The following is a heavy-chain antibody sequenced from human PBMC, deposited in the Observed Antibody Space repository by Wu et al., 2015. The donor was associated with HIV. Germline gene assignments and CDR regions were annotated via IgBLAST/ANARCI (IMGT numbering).Heavy chain of an antibody. CDR3: ARDRSPYYDILTAFDY. Sequence: QVQLVQSGAEVAKPGASVRVSCQTSGYTFTAHYIHWVRQAPGQGLEWMGWIRPDSGATNYAEKFEDRVTMTRDASISTAYMQLNRLRSDDTAVYFCARDRSPYYDILTAFDYWGQGTLVTVSS. V-gene: IGHV1-2*02. J-gene: IGHJ4*02. D-gene: IGHD3-9*01. CDR2: IRPDSGAT. CDR1: GYTFTAHY.